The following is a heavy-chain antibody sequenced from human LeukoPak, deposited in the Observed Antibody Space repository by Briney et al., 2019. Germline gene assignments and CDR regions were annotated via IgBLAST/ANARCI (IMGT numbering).Heavy chain of an antibody. Sequence: SVKVSCKASGFTSTTSTMQWVRQARGQRLEWIGWIVVGSGDTNYAEKFQERVTITRDMSTSTVYMELSSLRSDDTAVCYCAADQPRYPDAFDIWGQGTMVTVSS. V-gene: IGHV1-58*02. CDR3: AADQPRYPDAFDI. CDR1: GFTSTTST. J-gene: IGHJ3*02. CDR2: IVVGSGDT. D-gene: IGHD1-1*01.